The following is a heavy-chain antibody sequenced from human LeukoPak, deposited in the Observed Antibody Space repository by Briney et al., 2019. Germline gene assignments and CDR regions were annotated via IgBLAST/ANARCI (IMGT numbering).Heavy chain of an antibody. CDR2: ISGNGGNT. V-gene: IGHV3-23*01. CDR3: AKEGYTSGSPFDC. D-gene: IGHD6-19*01. Sequence: GMSLRLSCAASEFTFSNYALHWVRQAPGKGLEWVSGISGNGGNTYYAGSVKGRFAISRDNSKNTLYLQMNSLRVEDTAVYYCAKEGYTSGSPFDCWGQGTLVTVSS. J-gene: IGHJ4*02. CDR1: EFTFSNYA.